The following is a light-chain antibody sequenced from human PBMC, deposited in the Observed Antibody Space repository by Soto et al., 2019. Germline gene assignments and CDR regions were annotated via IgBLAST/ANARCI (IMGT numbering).Light chain of an antibody. Sequence: DIQMTQSPSSLSASVGARVSITCQASEDIRTSLSWFQHKPGRAPKLLIYGASYLETGVPSRFRGSGSGTDFTLTISSLQPEDIATYYCQHDNNLPPFTFGPGTIVYIK. CDR3: QHDNNLPPFT. CDR1: EDIRTS. CDR2: GAS. V-gene: IGKV1-33*01. J-gene: IGKJ3*01.